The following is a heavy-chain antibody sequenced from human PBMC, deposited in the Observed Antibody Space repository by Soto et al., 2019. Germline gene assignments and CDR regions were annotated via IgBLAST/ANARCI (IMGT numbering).Heavy chain of an antibody. Sequence: GGSLRLSCAASGFIFSNYGMHWVRQAPGKGLEWVSTIWHDGTNKYYADSVKGRLTISRDNSKNTLYLQMNSLRSEDTAVYYCARGVLYCSGGSCSDYWGQGTLVTVSS. CDR3: ARGVLYCSGGSCSDY. V-gene: IGHV3-30*02. D-gene: IGHD2-15*01. CDR2: IWHDGTNK. CDR1: GFIFSNYG. J-gene: IGHJ4*02.